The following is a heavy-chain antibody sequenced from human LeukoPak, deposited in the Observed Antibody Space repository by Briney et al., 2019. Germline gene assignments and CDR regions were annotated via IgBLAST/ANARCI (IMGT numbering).Heavy chain of an antibody. CDR2: INSDGSST. CDR1: GFTFSSYW. J-gene: IGHJ4*02. CDR3: ALDYPARGYSYGYGVDY. V-gene: IGHV3-74*01. D-gene: IGHD5-18*01. Sequence: GSLRLSCAASGFTFSSYWMHWVRQAPGKGLVWVSRINSDGSSTSNAESVKGRFTISRDNAKNTLYLQMNSLRAEDTAVYYCALDYPARGYSYGYGVDYWGQGTLVTVSS.